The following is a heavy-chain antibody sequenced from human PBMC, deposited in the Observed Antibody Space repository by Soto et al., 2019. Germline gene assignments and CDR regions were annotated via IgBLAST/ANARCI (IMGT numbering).Heavy chain of an antibody. CDR3: ARGGGYCSCGSSYPRNNYYYYYYMDV. V-gene: IGHV4-34*01. D-gene: IGHD2-15*01. J-gene: IGHJ6*03. Sequence: SETLSLTCAVYGGSFSGYYWSWIRQPPGKGLEWIGEINHSGSTNYNPSLKSRVTISVDTSKNQFSLKLSSVTAADTAVYYCARGGGYCSCGSSYPRNNYYYYYYMDVWGKGTTVTVSS. CDR2: INHSGST. CDR1: GGSFSGYY.